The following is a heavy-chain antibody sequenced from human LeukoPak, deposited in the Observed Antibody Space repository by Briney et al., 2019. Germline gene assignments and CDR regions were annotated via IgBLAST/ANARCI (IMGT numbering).Heavy chain of an antibody. Sequence: ASVKVSCTLSRYTSTPVLISSGLQAPGQGLEWMGWINPNSGGTNYAQKFQGRVTMTRYTSISTAYMDLSRMRSDDTAAYYCASDRGGGRASPGDYWGQGTLVTVSS. V-gene: IGHV1-2*02. CDR2: INPNSGGT. CDR3: ASDRGGGRASPGDY. CDR1: RYTSTPVL. D-gene: IGHD3-10*01. J-gene: IGHJ4*02.